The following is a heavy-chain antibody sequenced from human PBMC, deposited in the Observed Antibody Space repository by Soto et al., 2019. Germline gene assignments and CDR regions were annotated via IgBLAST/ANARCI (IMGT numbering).Heavy chain of an antibody. V-gene: IGHV3-49*03. J-gene: IGHJ6*02. CDR1: GFTFGDYA. CDR3: TRDEYSSSSGYYYYYGMDV. CDR2: IRSKAYGGTT. Sequence: GGSLRLSCTASGFTFGDYAMSWFRQAPGKGMEWVGFIRSKAYGGTTEYAASGKGRFTISRDDSKSIAHLQMNSLKTEDTAVYYCTRDEYSSSSGYYYYYGMDVWGQGTTVTVSS. D-gene: IGHD6-6*01.